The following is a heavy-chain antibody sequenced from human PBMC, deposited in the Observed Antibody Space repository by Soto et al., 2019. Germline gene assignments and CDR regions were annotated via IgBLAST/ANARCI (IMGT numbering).Heavy chain of an antibody. V-gene: IGHV4-31*03. J-gene: IGHJ4*02. CDR2: IFYSGDT. Sequence: SETLSLTCTVSGGSISSGGHYWHWVRQHPGKGLEWIGYIFYSGDTYYNPSLKSRVSMSVDTSKNQFSLKLTSVTAADTAVYYCERRATISSLWGPGTXVTVSS. CDR1: GGSISSGGHY. D-gene: IGHD6-13*01. CDR3: ERRATISSL.